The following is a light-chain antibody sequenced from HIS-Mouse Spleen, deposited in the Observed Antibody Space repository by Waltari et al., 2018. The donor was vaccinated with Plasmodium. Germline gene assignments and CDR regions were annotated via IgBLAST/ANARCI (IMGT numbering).Light chain of an antibody. CDR3: QQSDSTWT. J-gene: IGKJ1*01. Sequence: DIQMTQSPSSLSASVGDRVTITCRASQSISSYLNWYQQKPGKAPKLLIYAASSMQSGVPSRFSGSGSGADFTLTISSLQPEDFATYYCQQSDSTWTFGQGTKVE. CDR2: AAS. CDR1: QSISSY. V-gene: IGKV1-39*01.